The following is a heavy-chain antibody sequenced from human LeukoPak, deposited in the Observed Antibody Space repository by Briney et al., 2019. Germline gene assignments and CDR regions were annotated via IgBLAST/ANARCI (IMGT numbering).Heavy chain of an antibody. J-gene: IGHJ6*03. D-gene: IGHD3-3*01. V-gene: IGHV1-8*01. CDR3: ARARYETRIWPKSRYDYYHYMDV. CDR2: MNPNSGNT. Sequence: APVKVSCKASGYTFTSYDINWVRQATGQGLEWMGWMNPNSGNTGYAQKFQGRVTITRDTSASTAYMELSSLRSEDMAVYYCARARYETRIWPKSRYDYYHYMDVWGKGTTVTVSS. CDR1: GYTFTSYD.